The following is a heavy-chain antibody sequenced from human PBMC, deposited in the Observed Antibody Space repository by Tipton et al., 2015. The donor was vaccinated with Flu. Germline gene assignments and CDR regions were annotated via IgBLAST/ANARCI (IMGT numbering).Heavy chain of an antibody. Sequence: TLSLTCTVSGGSISSTNYFCAWIRQPPGKRLELIGSIYPSGTTYYNPSLKSRVTISVDTSKSQFSLKLRSVTAADTAVYYCARLSYYDVDLKNFYFDYWGQGALVTVSS. CDR1: GGSISSTNYF. J-gene: IGHJ4*02. D-gene: IGHD3-10*02. V-gene: IGHV4-39*01. CDR2: IYPSGTT. CDR3: ARLSYYDVDLKNFYFDY.